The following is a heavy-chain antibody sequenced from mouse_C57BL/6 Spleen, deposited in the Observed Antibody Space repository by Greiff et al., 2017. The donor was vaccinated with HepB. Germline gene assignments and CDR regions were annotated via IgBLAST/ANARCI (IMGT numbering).Heavy chain of an antibody. J-gene: IGHJ4*01. CDR1: GFTFSSYA. CDR2: ISDGGSYT. D-gene: IGHD2-5*01. CDR3: ARDGGYSNPYYAMDY. V-gene: IGHV5-4*01. Sequence: VQLKESGGGLVKPGGSLKLSCAASGFTFSSYAMSWVRQTPEKRLEWVATISDGGSYTYYPDNVKGRFTISRDNAKNNLYLQMSHLKSEDTAMYYCARDGGYSNPYYAMDYWGQGTSVTVSS.